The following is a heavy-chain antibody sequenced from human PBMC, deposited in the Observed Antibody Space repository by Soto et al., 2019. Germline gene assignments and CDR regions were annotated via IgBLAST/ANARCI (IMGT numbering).Heavy chain of an antibody. J-gene: IGHJ4*02. D-gene: IGHD4-17*01. CDR2: ISGSGSNP. CDR1: GFTFSSYA. Sequence: EVQVLESGGGLVQPGGSLRLSCAASGFTFSSYAMSWVRQAPGQGLEWVSAISGSGSNPYYADSVKGRFTISRDTSTNTLYLQINSLRAEDTALYYCAKTASMTIRDGFDHWGQGTLVTVSS. V-gene: IGHV3-23*01. CDR3: AKTASMTIRDGFDH.